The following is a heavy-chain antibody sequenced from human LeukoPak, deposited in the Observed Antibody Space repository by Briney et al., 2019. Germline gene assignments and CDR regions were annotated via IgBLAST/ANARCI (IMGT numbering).Heavy chain of an antibody. J-gene: IGHJ5*02. CDR1: GGSFSGYY. V-gene: IGHV4-34*01. CDR2: INHSGST. Sequence: SEALSLTCAVHGGSFSGYYWSWIREPPGKGLEWIGEINHSGSTNYNPSLKSRDTISVGTSKDQFSLKLSCVTAADTAVYYCARAPWGYCSSTSCYRIDSWFDPWGQGTLVTVSS. D-gene: IGHD2-2*02. CDR3: ARAPWGYCSSTSCYRIDSWFDP.